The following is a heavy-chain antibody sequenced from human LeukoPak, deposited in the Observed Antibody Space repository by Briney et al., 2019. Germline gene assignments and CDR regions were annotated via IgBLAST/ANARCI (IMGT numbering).Heavy chain of an antibody. CDR2: IYFSGST. V-gene: IGHV4-39*01. D-gene: IGHD4-17*01. CDR1: GGSISSSDYY. Sequence: SETLSLTCTVSGGSISSSDYYWGWIRQPPGKGLELIGSIYFSGSTAYSPSLKSRVNISVDTSKNQFSLKLSSVTAADTAVYFCASRPTTWGFFDSWGQGTLVTVSS. J-gene: IGHJ4*02. CDR3: ASRPTTWGFFDS.